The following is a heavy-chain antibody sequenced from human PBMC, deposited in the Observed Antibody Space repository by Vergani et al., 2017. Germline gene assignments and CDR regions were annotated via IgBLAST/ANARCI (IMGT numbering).Heavy chain of an antibody. D-gene: IGHD2-2*01. CDR1: GGSTSSYY. CDR2: IYTSGST. V-gene: IGHV4-4*07. J-gene: IGHJ4*02. Sequence: QVQLQESGPGLVKPSETLSLTCTVSGGSTSSYYWSWIRQPAGKGLEWIGRIYTSGSTNYNPYLKSRFTMSVDTSKNQFSLKLSSVTAADTAVYYCARSTSRVDFYFDYWGQGTLVTVSS. CDR3: ARSTSRVDFYFDY.